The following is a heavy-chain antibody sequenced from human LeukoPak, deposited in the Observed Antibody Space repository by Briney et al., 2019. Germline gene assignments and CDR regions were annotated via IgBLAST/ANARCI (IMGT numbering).Heavy chain of an antibody. J-gene: IGHJ6*02. CDR2: IIPIFGTA. CDR3: ARDPLTAMVTEGAYYYGMDV. D-gene: IGHD5-18*01. Sequence: SVKVSCKASGGTFSSYATSWVRQAPGQGLEWMGGIIPIFGTANYAQKFQGRVTITADESTSTAYMELSSLRSEDTAVYYCARDPLTAMVTEGAYYYGMDVWGQGTTVTVSS. CDR1: GGTFSSYA. V-gene: IGHV1-69*13.